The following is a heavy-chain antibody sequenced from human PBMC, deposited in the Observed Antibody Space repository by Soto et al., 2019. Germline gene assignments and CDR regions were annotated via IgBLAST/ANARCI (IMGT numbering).Heavy chain of an antibody. CDR3: AREQDDYYDSSGYSFGY. CDR1: GGTFTSYG. D-gene: IGHD3-22*01. J-gene: IGHJ4*02. CDR2: IIPIFGTA. V-gene: IGHV1-69*13. Sequence: GASVKVSCKASGGTFTSYGISWVRQAPGKGLEWMGGIIPIFGTANYAQKFQGRVTITADESTSTAYMELSSLRSEDTAVYYCAREQDDYYDSSGYSFGYWGQGTLVTVSS.